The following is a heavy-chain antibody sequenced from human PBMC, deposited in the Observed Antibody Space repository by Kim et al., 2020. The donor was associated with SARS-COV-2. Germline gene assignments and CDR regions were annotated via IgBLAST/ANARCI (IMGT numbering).Heavy chain of an antibody. CDR3: ARLLGYCSSTSCYSYYYYGMDV. CDR2: IIPIFGTA. J-gene: IGHJ6*02. Sequence: SVKVSCKASGGTFSSYAISWVRQAPGQGLEWMGGIIPIFGTANYAQKFQGRVTITADESTSTAYMELSSLRSEDTAVYYCARLLGYCSSTSCYSYYYYGMDVWGQGTTVTVSS. V-gene: IGHV1-69*13. D-gene: IGHD2-2*01. CDR1: GGTFSSYA.